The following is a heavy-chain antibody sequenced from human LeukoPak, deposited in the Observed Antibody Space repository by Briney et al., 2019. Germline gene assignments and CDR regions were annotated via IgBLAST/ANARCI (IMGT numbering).Heavy chain of an antibody. CDR1: GGSISSNSHY. Sequence: SETLSLTCTVSGGSISSNSHYWGWIRQSPGTGLEWIGSIYYSGSTYYNPSLKSRVTISVDTSKNQFSLKLSSVTTADTAVYYCARQGWQQLNYWGQGTLVTVSS. V-gene: IGHV4-39*01. CDR3: ARQGWQQLNY. J-gene: IGHJ4*02. D-gene: IGHD6-13*01. CDR2: IYYSGST.